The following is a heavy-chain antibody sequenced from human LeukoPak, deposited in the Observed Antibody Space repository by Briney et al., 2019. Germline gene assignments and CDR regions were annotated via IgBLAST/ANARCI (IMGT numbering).Heavy chain of an antibody. D-gene: IGHD4-17*01. Sequence: GASVKVSCKVSVYTLTELSMHWVRQAPGKGLEWMGGFDPEDGETIYAQKFQGRVTMTEDTSTDTAYMELSSLRSEDTAVYYCASYYGDYVNFDYWGQGTLVTVSS. J-gene: IGHJ4*02. CDR3: ASYYGDYVNFDY. V-gene: IGHV1-24*01. CDR2: FDPEDGET. CDR1: VYTLTELS.